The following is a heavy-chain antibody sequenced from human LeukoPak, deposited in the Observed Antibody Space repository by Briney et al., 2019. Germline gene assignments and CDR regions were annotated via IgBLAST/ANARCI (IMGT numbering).Heavy chain of an antibody. CDR2: IYYSGST. Sequence: PSETLSLTCTVSGGSISSYYWNWIRQPPGRGLEWIGYIYYSGSTNYNPSLKSRVTISVDKPKNQFSLKLTSVTAADTAVYYCARGQTRIVGGERYIPMPSVDYWGQGTLVTVSS. D-gene: IGHD2-15*01. CDR3: ARGQTRIVGGERYIPMPSVDY. CDR1: GGSISSYY. V-gene: IGHV4-59*12. J-gene: IGHJ4*02.